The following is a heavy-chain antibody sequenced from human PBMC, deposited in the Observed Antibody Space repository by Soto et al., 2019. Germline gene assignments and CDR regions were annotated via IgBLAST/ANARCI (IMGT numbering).Heavy chain of an antibody. V-gene: IGHV6-1*01. CDR2: TYYRTRWYY. J-gene: IGHJ6*03. CDR1: GDSVSSNSAA. D-gene: IGHD1-7*01. CDR3: AGTTSHYWYNMDV. Sequence: PSQTLSLTCAISGDSVSSNSAAWNWIRQSPSRGLEWLGRTYYRTRWYYDYAVSARSRITVNPDTSKNQFSLQLTSVTPEDTAVYYCAGTTSHYWYNMDVWGKGTTVTVSS.